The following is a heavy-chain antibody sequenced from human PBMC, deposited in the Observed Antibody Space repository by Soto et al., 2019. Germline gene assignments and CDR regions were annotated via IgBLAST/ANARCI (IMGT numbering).Heavy chain of an antibody. CDR2: INHSGST. V-gene: IGHV4-34*03. Sequence: SETLSLTCAVYGGSFSGYYWSWIRQPPGKGLEWIGEINHSGSTNYNPSLKSRVTISVDTSKNQFSLKLSSVTAADTAVYYCTTGHPVSGSLFDNWGQGTLVTVSS. J-gene: IGHJ4*02. D-gene: IGHD1-1*01. CDR1: GGSFSGYY. CDR3: TTGHPVSGSLFDN.